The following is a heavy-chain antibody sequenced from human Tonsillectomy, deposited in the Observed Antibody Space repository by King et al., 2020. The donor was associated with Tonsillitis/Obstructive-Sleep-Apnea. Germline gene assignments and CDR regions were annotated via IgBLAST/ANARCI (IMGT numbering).Heavy chain of an antibody. CDR2: ISWNSGSI. V-gene: IGHV3-9*01. CDR3: AKDSRYGDYYFDY. CDR1: GFTFDDYA. Sequence: VQLVESGGGLVQPGRSLRLSCAASGFTFDDYAMHWVRQAPGKGLEWVSGISWNSGSIGYADSVKGRFTISRDNAKNSLYLQMNSLRAEDTALYYCAKDSRYGDYYFDYWGQGPLVTVSS. J-gene: IGHJ4*02. D-gene: IGHD4-17*01.